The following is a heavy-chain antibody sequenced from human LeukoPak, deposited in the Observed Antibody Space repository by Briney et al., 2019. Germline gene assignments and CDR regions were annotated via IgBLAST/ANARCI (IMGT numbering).Heavy chain of an antibody. D-gene: IGHD6-19*01. J-gene: IGHJ4*02. CDR2: IYYSGST. CDR1: GGSISSYY. Sequence: SETLSLTCTVSGGSISSYYWSWIRQPPGKGLEWIGYIYYSGSTNYNPSLKSRVTISVDTSKNQFSLKLSSVTAADTAVYYCARVRAVAPPVVYYFDYWGQGTLVTVSS. V-gene: IGHV4-59*01. CDR3: ARVRAVAPPVVYYFDY.